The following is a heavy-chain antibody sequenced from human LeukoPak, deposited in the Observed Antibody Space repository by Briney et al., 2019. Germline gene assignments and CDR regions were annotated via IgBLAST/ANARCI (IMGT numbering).Heavy chain of an antibody. J-gene: IGHJ6*02. D-gene: IGHD3-22*01. V-gene: IGHV1-46*01. CDR2: INPSGGST. CDR3: ARGQYYYDSSGYYSYYYYGMDV. CDR1: GYTFTSYY. Sequence: ASVKVSCKASGYTFTSYYMHWVRQAPGQGLEWMGIINPSGGSTSYAQKFQGRVTMTRDTSTSTVYMELSSLRSEDTAVYYCARGQYYYDSSGYYSYYYYGMDVWGQGTTVTVSS.